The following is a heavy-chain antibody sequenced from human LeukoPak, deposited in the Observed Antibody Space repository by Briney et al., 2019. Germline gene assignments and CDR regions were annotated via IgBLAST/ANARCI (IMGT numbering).Heavy chain of an antibody. V-gene: IGHV3-23*01. CDR2: ISGSGGST. CDR3: AKDREPTYGDYVPGDY. CDR1: GFTFSSYA. Sequence: PGGSLRLSCAASGFTFSSYAMSWVRQAPGKGLEWVSAISGSGGSTYYADSVKGRFTISRDNSKNTLYLQMNSLRAEDTAVYYCAKDREPTYGDYVPGDYWGQGTLVTVSS. J-gene: IGHJ4*02. D-gene: IGHD4-17*01.